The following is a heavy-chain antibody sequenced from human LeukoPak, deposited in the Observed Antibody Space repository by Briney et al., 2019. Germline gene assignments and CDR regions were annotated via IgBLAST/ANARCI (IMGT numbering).Heavy chain of an antibody. CDR3: ARDRHCTSTSCHNPVTSVYFYYYMGV. D-gene: IGHD2-2*01. Sequence: SETLSLTCSVSGDSINNYYWSWIRQPAGKGPEWVGRIYSSGTTNYNPSPESRVSMSVDTSKNQVSLRLTALTAADTAVYYCARDRHCTSTSCHNPVTSVYFYYYMGVWGKGTTVTVSS. V-gene: IGHV4-4*07. CDR1: GDSINNYY. CDR2: IYSSGTT. J-gene: IGHJ6*03.